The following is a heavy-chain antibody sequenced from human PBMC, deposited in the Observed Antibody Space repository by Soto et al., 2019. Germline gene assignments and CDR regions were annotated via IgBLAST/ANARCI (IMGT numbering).Heavy chain of an antibody. J-gene: IGHJ5*02. V-gene: IGHV3-7*01. D-gene: IGHD3-10*01. CDR2: IKQSGSDR. Sequence: EVQLVESGGGLVQPGGSLRLSCAASGFTFSSYWMSWVRQAPGKGLEWVAHIKQSGSDRYYVDSVRGRFTISRDNAKNSRYLQMNSLRVEDTAMYYCASVKSWAVSPWGQGTLVTVSS. CDR1: GFTFSSYW. CDR3: ASVKSWAVSP.